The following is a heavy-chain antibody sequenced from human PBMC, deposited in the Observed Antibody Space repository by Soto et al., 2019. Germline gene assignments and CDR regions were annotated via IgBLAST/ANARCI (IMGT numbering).Heavy chain of an antibody. Sequence: QVQLLQSGDEVKKPGASVKVSCKASGYIFVNYGIAWVRQAPGQGLEWMGWISPYTGNTHSASKVQGRLTMTTDTSTSTAYMDLGSLTSDDTAVYYFVMVDNYITPTPQDVWGQGTTVTVSS. CDR1: GYIFVNYG. V-gene: IGHV1-18*01. CDR2: ISPYTGNT. D-gene: IGHD5-12*01. J-gene: IGHJ6*02. CDR3: VMVDNYITPTPQDV.